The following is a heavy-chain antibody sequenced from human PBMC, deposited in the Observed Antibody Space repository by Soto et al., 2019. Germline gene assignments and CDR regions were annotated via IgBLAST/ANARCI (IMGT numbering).Heavy chain of an antibody. V-gene: IGHV3-33*01. D-gene: IGHD6-19*01. CDR1: GFTFSSYG. Sequence: QVQLMESGGGVVQPGRSLRLSCAASGFTFSSYGMHWVRQAPGKGLEWVAVIWYDGSNKYYADSVKGRFTISRDNSKNTLYLQMNSLRAEDTAVYYCARERSSGWYKDYFDYWGQGTLVTVSS. J-gene: IGHJ4*02. CDR3: ARERSSGWYKDYFDY. CDR2: IWYDGSNK.